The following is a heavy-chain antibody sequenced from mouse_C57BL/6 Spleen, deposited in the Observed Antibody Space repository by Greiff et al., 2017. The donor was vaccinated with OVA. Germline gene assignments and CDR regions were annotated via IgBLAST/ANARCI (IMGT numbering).Heavy chain of an antibody. CDR1: GYTFTSYW. CDR2: IDPSDSYT. Sequence: QSCKASGYTFTSYWMHWVKQRPGQGLEWIGEIDPSDSYTNYNQKFKGKSTLTVDKSSSTAYMQLSSLTSEDSAVYYCARSGPNYSNLDYWGQGTTLTVSS. CDR3: ARSGPNYSNLDY. J-gene: IGHJ2*01. D-gene: IGHD2-5*01. V-gene: IGHV1-69*01.